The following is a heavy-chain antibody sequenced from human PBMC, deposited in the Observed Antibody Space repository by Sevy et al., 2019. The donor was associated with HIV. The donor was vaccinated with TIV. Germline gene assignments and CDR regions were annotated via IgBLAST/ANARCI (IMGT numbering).Heavy chain of an antibody. CDR2: IKRDGSEK. CDR1: GFTFGDFW. CDR3: ARDCNSNTCLWGLDV. D-gene: IGHD2-2*01. V-gene: IGHV3-7*03. Sequence: GGSLRLSCAASGFTFGDFWMTWVRQAPGKGLEWVANIKRDGSEKYYVPSVNGRFTISRDNAKSSRYLQMKSLGAEDTAVYYCARDCNSNTCLWGLDVWGQGTTVTVSS. J-gene: IGHJ6*02.